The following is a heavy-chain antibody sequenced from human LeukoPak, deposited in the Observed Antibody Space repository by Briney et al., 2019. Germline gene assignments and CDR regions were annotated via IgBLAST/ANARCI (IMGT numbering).Heavy chain of an antibody. CDR2: IYYSGST. CDR3: ASGYLGGRLLVGAIHY. Sequence: SETLSLTCTVSGGSISSYYWSWIRQPPGKGLEWIGYIYYSGSTNYNPSLKSRVTISVDTSKNQFSLKLSSVTAADTAVYYCASGYLGGRLLVGAIHYWGQGTLVTVSS. D-gene: IGHD1-26*01. J-gene: IGHJ4*02. CDR1: GGSISSYY. V-gene: IGHV4-59*01.